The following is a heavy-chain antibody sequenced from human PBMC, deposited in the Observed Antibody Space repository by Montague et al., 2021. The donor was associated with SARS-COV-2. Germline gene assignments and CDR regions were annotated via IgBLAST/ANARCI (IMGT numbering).Heavy chain of an antibody. J-gene: IGHJ3*02. CDR2: INHSGST. V-gene: IGHV4-34*01. CDR3: ARGEVTIFGVLIMLPAAGALDI. CDR1: DGSFSGYY. Sequence: SETLSLTCAVYDGSFSGYYWSWIRQLPGKGLEWIGEINHSGSTNYNPSLKSRVTISIDTSKNHLSLKLNSVSAADTAVYYCARGEVTIFGVLIMLPAAGALDIWGQGTMVTVSS. D-gene: IGHD3-3*01.